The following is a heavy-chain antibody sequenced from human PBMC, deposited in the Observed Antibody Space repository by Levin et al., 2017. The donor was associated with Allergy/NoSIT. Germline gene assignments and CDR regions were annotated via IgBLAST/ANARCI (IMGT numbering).Heavy chain of an antibody. V-gene: IGHV1-2*02. CDR1: GYTFTGYY. Sequence: GESLKISCKASGYTFTGYYMHWVRQAPGQGLEWMGWINPNSGGTNYAQKFQGRVTMTRDTSISTAYMELSRLRSDDTAVYYCARGAEGTGTTSTLDYWGQGTLVTVSS. D-gene: IGHD1-1*01. CDR3: ARGAEGTGTTSTLDY. J-gene: IGHJ4*02. CDR2: INPNSGGT.